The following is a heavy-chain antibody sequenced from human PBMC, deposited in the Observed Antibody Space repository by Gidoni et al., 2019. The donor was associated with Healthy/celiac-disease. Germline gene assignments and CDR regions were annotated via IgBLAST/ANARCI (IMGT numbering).Heavy chain of an antibody. CDR3: ARWDKGAAIFDY. CDR2: IYYSGST. Sequence: QVQLQESGPGLVKPSETLSLTCTVSGGSISSYYWSWIRQPPGKGLEWIGYIYYSGSTNYNPSLKSRVTISVDTSKNQFSLKLSSVTAADTAVYYCARWDKGAAIFDYWGQGTLVTVSS. CDR1: GGSISSYY. V-gene: IGHV4-59*01. D-gene: IGHD2-2*02. J-gene: IGHJ4*02.